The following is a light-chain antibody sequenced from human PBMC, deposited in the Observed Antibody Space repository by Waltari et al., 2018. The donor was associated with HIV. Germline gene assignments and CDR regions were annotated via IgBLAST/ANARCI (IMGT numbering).Light chain of an antibody. Sequence: IVMTQSPDSLAVPLGERATINCKSSQSVLYSSNNKNYLAWYQQKPGQPPKLLIYWASTRESGVPDRFSGSGSGTDFTLTISSLQAEDVALYYCQQYYSTPRTFGQGTKVEVK. CDR1: QSVLYSSNNKNY. V-gene: IGKV4-1*01. CDR3: QQYYSTPRT. CDR2: WAS. J-gene: IGKJ1*01.